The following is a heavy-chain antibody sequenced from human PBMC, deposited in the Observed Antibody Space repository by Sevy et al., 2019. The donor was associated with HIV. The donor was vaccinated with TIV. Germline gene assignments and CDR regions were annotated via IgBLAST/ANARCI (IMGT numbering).Heavy chain of an antibody. D-gene: IGHD3-22*01. CDR2: IWYDGSNE. V-gene: IGHV3-33*01. CDR3: ARGPGVYQPQYYYDSSGYYGY. Sequence: GGSLRLSCAASGFTFSSYGMHWVRQAPGKGLEWVAVIWYDGSNEYYADSVKGRFTISRDNSKNTLYLQMNSLRAEDTAVYYCARGPGVYQPQYYYDSSGYYGYWGQGTLVTVSS. CDR1: GFTFSSYG. J-gene: IGHJ4*02.